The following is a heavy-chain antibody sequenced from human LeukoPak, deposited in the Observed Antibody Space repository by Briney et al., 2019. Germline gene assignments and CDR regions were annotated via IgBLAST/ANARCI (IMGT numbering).Heavy chain of an antibody. D-gene: IGHD3-9*01. J-gene: IGHJ6*03. CDR2: ISSSSSYI. CDR3: ARDGDYDIRVTVPYYMDV. V-gene: IGHV3-21*01. CDR1: GFTFSSYS. Sequence: PGGSLRLSCAASGFTFSSYSMNWVRQAPGKGLEWVSSISSSSSYIYYADSVKGRFTISRDNAKNSLYLQMNSLRAEDTAVYYCARDGDYDIRVTVPYYMDVWGKGTTVTISS.